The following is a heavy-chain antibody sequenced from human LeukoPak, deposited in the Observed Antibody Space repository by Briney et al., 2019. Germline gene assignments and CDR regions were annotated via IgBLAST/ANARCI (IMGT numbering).Heavy chain of an antibody. CDR3: ARDRDRLDY. CDR2: MYYSGTS. CDR1: GGSISSGSYY. Sequence: PSQTLSLTCTVSGGSISSGSYYWSWIRQPPGKGLEWIGYMYYSGTSNYNPSLRSRVTISVDTSKNQFSLKLSSLTAADTAVYYCARDRDRLDYWGQGTLVTVSS. V-gene: IGHV4-61*01. J-gene: IGHJ4*02. D-gene: IGHD3-22*01.